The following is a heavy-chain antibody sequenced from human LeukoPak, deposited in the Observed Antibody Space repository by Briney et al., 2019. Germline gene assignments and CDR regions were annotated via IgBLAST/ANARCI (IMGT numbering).Heavy chain of an antibody. V-gene: IGHV1-2*02. CDR2: MYFNSGAT. Sequence: ASVKVSCKASGFSLRDYYVQWVRQVPGQGLEWVGGMYFNSGATRYAPKFQGRVTLTGDTSTNTVYMELSGLGSDDTAMYYCAREGSSASGQDWYAFDIWGQEIMVTVSS. J-gene: IGHJ3*02. CDR1: GFSLRDYY. D-gene: IGHD5-12*01. CDR3: AREGSSASGQDWYAFDI.